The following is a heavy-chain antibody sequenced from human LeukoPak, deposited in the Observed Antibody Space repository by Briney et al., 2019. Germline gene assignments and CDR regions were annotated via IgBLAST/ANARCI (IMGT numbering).Heavy chain of an antibody. V-gene: IGHV3-23*01. D-gene: IGHD3-22*01. Sequence: GGSLRLSCAASGFTFSSSAMSWVRQVPGKGLEWVSGISASGGSTYYADSMRGRFTISRDNSKNTLYVQMNSLRAEDTAVYYCARDLGGYYDSSVQGAFDIWGQGTMVTVSS. CDR2: ISASGGST. CDR1: GFTFSSSA. J-gene: IGHJ3*02. CDR3: ARDLGGYYDSSVQGAFDI.